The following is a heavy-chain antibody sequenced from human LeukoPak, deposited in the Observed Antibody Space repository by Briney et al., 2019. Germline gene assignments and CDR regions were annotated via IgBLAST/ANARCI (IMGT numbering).Heavy chain of an antibody. V-gene: IGHV3-7*01. Sequence: GGSLRLSCAASGFTFTSYWMSWVRQPPGKGLEWVANIKQDGSEKYYLESVKGRFTISRDNAKNSLYLQMDNLRAEDTAVYYCATDGSPFDNWGKGILVTVSS. J-gene: IGHJ4*02. CDR3: ATDGSPFDN. CDR1: GFTFTSYW. CDR2: IKQDGSEK.